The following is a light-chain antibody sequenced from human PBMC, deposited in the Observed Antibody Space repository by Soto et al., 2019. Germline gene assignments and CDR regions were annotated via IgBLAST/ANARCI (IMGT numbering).Light chain of an antibody. Sequence: EIVFTQSPGTLSLSPGERSTLSCLASQSVSSSYLDWYQQKPGQAPRLLIYGASSRATGITDRFSGSGSGTDFTLTISRLEPEDLAVYYCHQYGSSPWTFGQGTKVEIK. CDR3: HQYGSSPWT. V-gene: IGKV3-20*01. CDR2: GAS. CDR1: QSVSSSY. J-gene: IGKJ1*01.